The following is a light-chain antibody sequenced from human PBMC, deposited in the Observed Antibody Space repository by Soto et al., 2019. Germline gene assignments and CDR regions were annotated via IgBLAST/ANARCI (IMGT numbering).Light chain of an antibody. Sequence: RASQSVSRYLAWYQQKPGQAPRLLIYDTSNRATGIPARFSGGGSGTDFTLTIRRLEPEDFAVYYCQHRNNWPPGLNCGGGNKGDIK. CDR2: DTS. J-gene: IGKJ4*01. CDR3: QHRNNWPPGLN. V-gene: IGKV3-11*01. CDR1: QSVSRY.